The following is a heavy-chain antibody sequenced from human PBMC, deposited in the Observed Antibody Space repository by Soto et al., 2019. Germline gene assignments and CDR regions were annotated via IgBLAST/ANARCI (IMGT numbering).Heavy chain of an antibody. D-gene: IGHD3-10*01. J-gene: IGHJ3*02. CDR1: GSIFSNYY. Sequence: QVQLVQSGAEVKKPGTSVKVSCKASGSIFSNYYMHWVRQAPGQGLEWMGVFNPSGDATHYAQSFQGRVSVTRDTSTSTVYMELSTLTSEDTAVYYCARRGMSKIGFDTWGQGTMVTVSS. V-gene: IGHV1-46*01. CDR3: ARRGMSKIGFDT. CDR2: FNPSGDAT.